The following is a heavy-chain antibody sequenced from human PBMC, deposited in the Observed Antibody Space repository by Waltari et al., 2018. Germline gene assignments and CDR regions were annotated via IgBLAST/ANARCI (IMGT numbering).Heavy chain of an antibody. CDR3: ARNSRDGYRLPGIIAY. CDR1: AGSFIVPY. J-gene: IGHJ4*02. CDR2: INHRGNI. D-gene: IGHD2-21*01. Sequence: QVQLQQLGARLLKPSETLSLTCAVSAGSFIVPYWAWIRQAPGKGMEWIGEINHRGNINHNPSLKSRVTISVDTSKSQFSLSLNSVTAADTAVYYCARNSRDGYRLPGIIAYWGQGSLVTVSS. V-gene: IGHV4-34*02.